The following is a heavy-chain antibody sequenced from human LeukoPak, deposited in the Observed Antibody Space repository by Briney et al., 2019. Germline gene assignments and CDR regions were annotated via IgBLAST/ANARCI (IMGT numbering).Heavy chain of an antibody. J-gene: IGHJ4*02. CDR2: IYTSGST. CDR1: GGSMSSGNYY. V-gene: IGHV4-61*02. D-gene: IGHD1-14*01. CDR3: ARGNPLDY. Sequence: SETLSLTCTVSGGSMSSGNYYWNWIRQPAGKGLEWIGRIYTSGSTNYNPSLKSRVTISLDASKKQFSLKLTSVTAADSAVYYCARGNPLDYWGQGTLVTVSS.